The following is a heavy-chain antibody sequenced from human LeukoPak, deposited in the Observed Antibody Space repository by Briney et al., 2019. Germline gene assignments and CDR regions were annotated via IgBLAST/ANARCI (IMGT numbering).Heavy chain of an antibody. J-gene: IGHJ3*02. V-gene: IGHV1-2*02. CDR3: AREISSTIFGALCSDAFDI. Sequence: ASVKVSCKASGYTFTGYYMHWVRQAPGQGLEWMGWINPNSGGTNYAQKFQGRVTMTRDTSISTAYMELSGLRSDDTAVYYCAREISSTIFGALCSDAFDIWGQGTMVTVSS. CDR1: GYTFTGYY. CDR2: INPNSGGT. D-gene: IGHD3-3*01.